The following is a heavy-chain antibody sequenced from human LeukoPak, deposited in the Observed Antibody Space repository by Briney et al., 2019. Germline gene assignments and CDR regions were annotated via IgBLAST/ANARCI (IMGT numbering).Heavy chain of an antibody. CDR1: GFTVSSNY. J-gene: IGHJ3*02. V-gene: IGHV3-23*01. CDR2: ISGSGGST. CDR3: AKDFEEFPGEGFDI. D-gene: IGHD3-10*01. Sequence: GGSLRLSCAASGFTVSSNYISWVRQAPGKGLEWVSGISGSGGSTYYAGSVKGRFTISRDNSKKTLYLQMNSLRAENTAVYYCAKDFEEFPGEGFDIWGQGTMVTVSS.